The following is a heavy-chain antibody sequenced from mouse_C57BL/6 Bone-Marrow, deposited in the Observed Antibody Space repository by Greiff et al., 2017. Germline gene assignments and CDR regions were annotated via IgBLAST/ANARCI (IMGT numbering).Heavy chain of an antibody. V-gene: IGHV1-78*01. CDR1: GYTFTDHT. CDR2: IYPRDGSN. CDR3: ATPQLRLREDAMDY. J-gene: IGHJ4*01. Sequence: QVQLQQSDAELVKPGASVKISCTVSGYTFTDHTIHWMKQRPEQGLEWIGYIYPRDGSNKYNEKFKGKATLTADKSSSTAYMQLNSLTSEDSAVYFCATPQLRLREDAMDYWGQGTSVTVSS. D-gene: IGHD3-2*02.